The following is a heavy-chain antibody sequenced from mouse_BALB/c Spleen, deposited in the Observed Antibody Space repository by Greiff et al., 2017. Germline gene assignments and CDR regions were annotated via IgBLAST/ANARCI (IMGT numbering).Heavy chain of an antibody. CDR3: AREVRLLDY. CDR1: GFTFSSYG. J-gene: IGHJ2*01. CDR2: INSNGGST. V-gene: IGHV5-6-3*01. Sequence: EVMLVESGGGLVQPGGSLKLSCAASGFTFSSYGMSWVRQTPDKRLELVATINSNGGSTYYPDSVKGRFTISRDNAKNTLYLQMSSLKSEDTAMYYCAREVRLLDYWGQGTTLTVSS. D-gene: IGHD1-2*01.